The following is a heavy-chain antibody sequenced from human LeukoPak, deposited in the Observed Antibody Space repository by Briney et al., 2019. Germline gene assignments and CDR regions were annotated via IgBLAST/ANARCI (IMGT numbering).Heavy chain of an antibody. CDR1: GFTVSSNY. V-gene: IGHV3-23*01. D-gene: IGHD3-3*01. CDR2: ISGSGGST. CDR3: AKGYDFWSGPTSWFDP. Sequence: PGGSLRLSCAASGFTVSSNYMSWVRQAPGKGLEWVSAISGSGGSTYYADSVKGRFTISRDNSKNTLYLQMNSLRAEDTAVYYCAKGYDFWSGPTSWFDPWGQGTLVTVSS. J-gene: IGHJ5*02.